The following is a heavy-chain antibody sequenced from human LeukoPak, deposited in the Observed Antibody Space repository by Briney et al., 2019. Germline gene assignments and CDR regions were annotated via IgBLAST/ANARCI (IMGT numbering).Heavy chain of an antibody. V-gene: IGHV4-31*11. CDR3: ARGGWYFRDY. J-gene: IGHJ4*02. D-gene: IGHD6-19*01. CDR2: IYYSGST. CDR1: GGSFSGYY. Sequence: SETLSLTCAVYGGSFSGYYWSWIRQHPGKGLEWIGYIYYSGSTYYNPSLKSRVTISVDTSKNQFSLKLSSVTAADTAVYYCARGGWYFRDYWGQGTLVTVSS.